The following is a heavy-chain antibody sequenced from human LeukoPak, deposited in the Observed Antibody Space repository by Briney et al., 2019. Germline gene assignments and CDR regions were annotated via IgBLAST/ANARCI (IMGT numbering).Heavy chain of an antibody. Sequence: PSETLSLTCTVPGGSISSYYWSWIRQPPGKGLEWIGYIYYSGSTNYNPSLKSRVTISVDTSKNQFSLKLSSVTAADTAVYYCARVWSNGFDYWGQGTLVTVSS. J-gene: IGHJ4*02. D-gene: IGHD3-3*01. CDR1: GGSISSYY. CDR3: ARVWSNGFDY. CDR2: IYYSGST. V-gene: IGHV4-59*01.